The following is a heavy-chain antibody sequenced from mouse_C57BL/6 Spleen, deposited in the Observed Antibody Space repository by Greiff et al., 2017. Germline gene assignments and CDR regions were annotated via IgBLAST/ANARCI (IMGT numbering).Heavy chain of an antibody. CDR2: IYPGDRDT. D-gene: IGHD2-1*01. CDR1: GYAFSSSW. J-gene: IGHJ2*01. V-gene: IGHV1-82*01. Sequence: QVQLQQSGPELVKPGASVKISCKASGYAFSSSWMNWVQQRPGKGLEWIGRIYPGDRDTNYNGKFKGKATLTADISSSTAYMQLSSLTSEDSAVYFCASDGYGNYSFDYWGQGTTLTVSS. CDR3: ASDGYGNYSFDY.